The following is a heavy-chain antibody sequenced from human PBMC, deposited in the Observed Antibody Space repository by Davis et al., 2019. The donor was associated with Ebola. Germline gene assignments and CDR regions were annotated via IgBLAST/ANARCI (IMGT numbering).Heavy chain of an antibody. V-gene: IGHV1-8*01. CDR2: MNPNSGNT. CDR3: ARVATYYDFWSGYRLYYFDY. CDR1: GYTFTSYD. Sequence: ASVKVSCQASGYTFTSYDINWVRQATGQGLEWMGWMNPNSGNTGYAQKFQGRVTMTRNASISTAYMELSSLRSEDTAVYYCARVATYYDFWSGYRLYYFDYWGQGILVTVSS. D-gene: IGHD3-3*01. J-gene: IGHJ4*02.